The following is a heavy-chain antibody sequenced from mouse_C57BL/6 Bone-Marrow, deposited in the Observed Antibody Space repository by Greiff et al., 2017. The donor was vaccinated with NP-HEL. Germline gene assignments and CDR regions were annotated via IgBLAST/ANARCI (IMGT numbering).Heavy chain of an antibody. CDR1: GYTFTSYW. CDR3: AISAPWYFDV. CDR2: INPSSGYT. J-gene: IGHJ1*03. Sequence: QVQLKESGAELAKPGASVKLSCKASGYTFTSYWMHWVKQRPGQGLEWIGYINPSSGYTKYNQKFKDKATLTADKSSSTASMQLSSLTYEDSAVYYWAISAPWYFDVWGTGTTVSVSS. V-gene: IGHV1-7*01.